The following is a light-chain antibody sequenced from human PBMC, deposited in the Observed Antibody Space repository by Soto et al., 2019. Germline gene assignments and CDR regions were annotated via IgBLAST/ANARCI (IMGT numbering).Light chain of an antibody. CDR1: QNIDRS. CDR2: GAS. CDR3: QHYNNWPAWT. J-gene: IGKJ1*01. V-gene: IGKV3-15*01. Sequence: ILMTQSPATLSVSPGERATFSCRASQNIDRSIAWYQQKPGQAPRLLIWGASTRATGIPARLSGSGSGTYLTLTISSLQSEDFAVYYCQHYNNWPAWTCGQGTKVDIK.